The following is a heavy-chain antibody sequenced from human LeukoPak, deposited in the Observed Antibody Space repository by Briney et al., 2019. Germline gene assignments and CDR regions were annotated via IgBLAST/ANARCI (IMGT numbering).Heavy chain of an antibody. CDR1: GGSISSSSYY. D-gene: IGHD4-23*01. V-gene: IGHV4-39*07. Sequence: PSETLSLTCAVSGGSISSSSYYWGWIRQPPGKGLEWIGSIYYSGSTYYNPSLKSRVTISVDTSKNQFSLKLSSVTAADTAVYYCARDTYYGGSNGPFDYWGQGTLVTVSS. CDR2: IYYSGST. J-gene: IGHJ4*02. CDR3: ARDTYYGGSNGPFDY.